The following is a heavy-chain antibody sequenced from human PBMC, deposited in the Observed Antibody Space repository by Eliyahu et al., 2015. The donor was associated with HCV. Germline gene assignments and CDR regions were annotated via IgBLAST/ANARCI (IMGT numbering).Heavy chain of an antibody. Sequence: EVQLVESGGGLVKPGGSLRLXCAASGFTFXSYSMNWVRQAPGKGLXWVSSISSSSSYIYYADSVKGRFTISRDNAKNSLYLQMNSLRAEDTAVYYCARWFGEFFIGYFDYWGQGTLVTVSS. CDR1: GFTFXSYS. D-gene: IGHD3-10*01. CDR3: ARWFGEFFIGYFDY. V-gene: IGHV3-21*06. J-gene: IGHJ4*02. CDR2: ISSSSSYI.